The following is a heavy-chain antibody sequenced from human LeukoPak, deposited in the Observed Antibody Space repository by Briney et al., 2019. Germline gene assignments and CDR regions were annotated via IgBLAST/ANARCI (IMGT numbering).Heavy chain of an antibody. Sequence: SETLSPTCTVSGGSISSYYWSWIRQPPGKGLEWIGYIYYSGSTNYNPPLKSRVTISVDTSKNQFSLKLSSVTAADTAVYYCARDYYSRFDPWGQGTLVTVSS. CDR2: IYYSGST. J-gene: IGHJ5*02. D-gene: IGHD3-22*01. CDR1: GGSISSYY. V-gene: IGHV4-59*01. CDR3: ARDYYSRFDP.